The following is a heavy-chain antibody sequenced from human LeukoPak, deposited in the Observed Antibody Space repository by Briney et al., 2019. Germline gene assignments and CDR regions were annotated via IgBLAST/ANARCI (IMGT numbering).Heavy chain of an antibody. J-gene: IGHJ5*02. CDR2: INHSGST. D-gene: IGHD3-10*01. Sequence: SETLSLTCAVYGGSLSGYYWSWIRQPPGKGLEWIGEINHSGSTNYNSSLKSRVTTSVDTSKNQFSLKLSSVTAADTAVYYCARGSYYYGSGTKYNWFDPWGQGTLVTVSS. V-gene: IGHV4-34*01. CDR1: GGSLSGYY. CDR3: ARGSYYYGSGTKYNWFDP.